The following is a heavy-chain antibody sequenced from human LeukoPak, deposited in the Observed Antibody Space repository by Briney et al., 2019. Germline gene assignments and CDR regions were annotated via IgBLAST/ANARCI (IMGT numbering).Heavy chain of an antibody. CDR1: GFTFRSYA. CDR2: TSYDGRNK. V-gene: IGHV3-30*04. D-gene: IGHD2-15*01. J-gene: IGHJ4*02. Sequence: PGGSLRLSCAASGFTFRSYAMHWVRQAPGKGLEWVAVTSYDGRNKDYADSVRGRFTTSRDNSKNTLYLQMNSLRTEDTAVYYCARDSRRILPSDWGQGTLVTVSS. CDR3: ARDSRRILPSD.